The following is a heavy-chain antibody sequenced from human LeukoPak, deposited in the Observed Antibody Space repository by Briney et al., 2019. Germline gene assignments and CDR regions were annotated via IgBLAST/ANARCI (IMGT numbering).Heavy chain of an antibody. V-gene: IGHV3-15*01. CDR2: IKSKTDGGTT. CDR3: TTDGVTYYYDSSGYYYVHYFDY. CDR1: GLTFSSYA. D-gene: IGHD3-22*01. Sequence: GGSLRLSCAASGLTFSSYAMSWVRQAPGKGLEWVGRIKSKTDGGTTDYAAPVKGRFTISRDDSKNTLYPQMNSLKTEDTAVYYCTTDGVTYYYDSSGYYYVHYFDYWGQGTLVTVSS. J-gene: IGHJ4*02.